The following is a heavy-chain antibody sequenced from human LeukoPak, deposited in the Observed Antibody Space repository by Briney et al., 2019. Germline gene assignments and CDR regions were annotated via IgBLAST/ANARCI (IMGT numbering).Heavy chain of an antibody. CDR3: ARDQNLALDP. V-gene: IGHV1-2*06. D-gene: IGHD2-15*01. J-gene: IGHJ5*02. CDR2: INPNSGGT. Sequence: ASVKVSCKASGYMFIDYYIHWVRQAPGQGLEWMGRINPNSGGTNYAQNFQGRVTMTRDTSSSTAYMELRSLRSDHTAVYYCARDQNLALDPWGQGTLVTVSS. CDR1: GYMFIDYY.